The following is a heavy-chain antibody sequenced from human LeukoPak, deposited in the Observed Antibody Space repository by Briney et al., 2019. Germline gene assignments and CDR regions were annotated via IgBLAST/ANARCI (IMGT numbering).Heavy chain of an antibody. CDR2: IYYSGST. CDR1: GYSISSGYY. Sequence: SETLSLTCTVSGYSISSGYYWGWIRQPPGKGLEWIGYIYYSGSTNYNPSLKSRVTISVDTSKNQFSLKLSSVTAADTAVYYCARGTYYYDSSGPRFDPWGQGTLVTVSS. V-gene: IGHV4-61*01. D-gene: IGHD3-22*01. CDR3: ARGTYYYDSSGPRFDP. J-gene: IGHJ5*02.